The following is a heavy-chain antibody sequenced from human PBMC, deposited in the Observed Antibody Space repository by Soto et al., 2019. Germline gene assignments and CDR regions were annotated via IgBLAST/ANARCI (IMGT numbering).Heavy chain of an antibody. V-gene: IGHV1-18*01. D-gene: IGHD2-15*01. CDR2: ISAYNGNT. CDR1: GYTFTNFG. CDR3: ARGGTPLDY. J-gene: IGHJ4*02. Sequence: QVQLVQSGAEVKKPGASVKVSCKASGYTFTNFGISWVRQAPGQGLEWMGWISAYNGNTNYAQNFPGRATSTTDTSTSTAYMALRRLRSAATSVYYCARGGTPLDYWGQGTLVTVSS.